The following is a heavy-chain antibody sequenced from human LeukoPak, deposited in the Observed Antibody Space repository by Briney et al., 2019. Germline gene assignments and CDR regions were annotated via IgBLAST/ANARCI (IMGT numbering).Heavy chain of an antibody. CDR2: FRGSGERT. CDR3: AKVRLQLYYFDY. D-gene: IGHD5-24*01. Sequence: GGSLRLACAASGFTLSSYAMRWVRQAPGKGLEWDSAFRGSGERTYYADSVKGRFTISRDNSKSTLYLQMNSMRAEDTAVYYCAKVRLQLYYFDYWGEGPLVTLPS. V-gene: IGHV3-23*01. CDR1: GFTLSSYA. J-gene: IGHJ4*02.